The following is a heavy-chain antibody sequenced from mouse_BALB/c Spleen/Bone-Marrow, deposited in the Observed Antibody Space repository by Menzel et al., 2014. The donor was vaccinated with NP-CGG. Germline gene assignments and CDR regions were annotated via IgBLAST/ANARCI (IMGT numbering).Heavy chain of an antibody. Sequence: VKLVESGPGLVAPSQSLSITCTVSGFSLTGFGINWIRQPPGKGLEWLGMIWGDGTTDYNSALKSRLSINKDNSKSQVILKMNSLQAGDTARYYCAREKYGNYYAMDYWGQGTSVTVSS. CDR2: IWGDGTT. D-gene: IGHD2-10*02. V-gene: IGHV2-6-7*01. J-gene: IGHJ4*01. CDR3: AREKYGNYYAMDY. CDR1: GFSLTGFG.